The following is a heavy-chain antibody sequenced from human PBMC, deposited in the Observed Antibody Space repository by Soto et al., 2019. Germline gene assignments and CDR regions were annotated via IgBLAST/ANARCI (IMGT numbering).Heavy chain of an antibody. J-gene: IGHJ4*02. D-gene: IGHD4-17*01. Sequence: SETLSLTCAVYGGSFSGYYWTWIRQPPGTGLEWIGEINHSGSTNYNPSLKSRVTISVDTSKNQLSLKLTSVTASDTALYYCSRATRGYGDYSLNHDYWGQGTLVTVSS. CDR2: INHSGST. CDR3: SRATRGYGDYSLNHDY. CDR1: GGSFSGYY. V-gene: IGHV4-34*01.